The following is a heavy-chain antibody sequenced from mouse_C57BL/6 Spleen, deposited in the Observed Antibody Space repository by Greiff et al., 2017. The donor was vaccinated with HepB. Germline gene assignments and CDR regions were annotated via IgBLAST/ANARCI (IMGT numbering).Heavy chain of an antibody. Sequence: VQLQQSGAELVRPGASVTLSCKASGYTFTDYEMHWVKQTPVHGLEWIGAIDPETGGTAYNQKFKGKAILTADKSSSTAYMELRSLTSEDSAVYYCTRSGGSSLWYFDVWGTGATVTVSS. CDR2: IDPETGGT. J-gene: IGHJ1*03. CDR1: GYTFTDYE. CDR3: TRSGGSSLWYFDV. D-gene: IGHD1-1*01. V-gene: IGHV1-15*01.